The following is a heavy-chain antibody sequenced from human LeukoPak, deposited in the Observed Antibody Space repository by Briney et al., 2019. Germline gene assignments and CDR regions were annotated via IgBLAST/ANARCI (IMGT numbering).Heavy chain of an antibody. CDR2: ISWNSGRI. CDR1: GLTFDDYA. Sequence: PGGSLRLSCAASGLTFDDYAMHWVRQAPGKGLEWVSGISWNSGRIAYADSVKGRFTISRDNAKSSLYLQMNSLRAEDTALYYCAKDFGYSCGYGFDYWGQGTLVTVSS. D-gene: IGHD5-18*01. V-gene: IGHV3-9*01. J-gene: IGHJ4*02. CDR3: AKDFGYSCGYGFDY.